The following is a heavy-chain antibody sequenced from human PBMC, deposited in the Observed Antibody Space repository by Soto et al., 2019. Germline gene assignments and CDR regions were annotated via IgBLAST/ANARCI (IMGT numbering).Heavy chain of an antibody. Sequence: AGGSLRLSCSASGFTFSSYAMHWVRQAPGKRLEYVSGVRGNGDPPFYADSVKGRFTISRDNSKNTLYLQMSSLSADDTAVYYCVKSRGGNNFDFFDWGQGALLTVSS. CDR2: VRGNGDPP. CDR3: VKSRGGNNFDFFD. J-gene: IGHJ4*02. D-gene: IGHD5-12*01. CDR1: GFTFSSYA. V-gene: IGHV3-64D*06.